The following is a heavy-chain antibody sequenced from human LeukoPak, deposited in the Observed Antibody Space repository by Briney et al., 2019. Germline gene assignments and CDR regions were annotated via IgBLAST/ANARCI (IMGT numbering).Heavy chain of an antibody. CDR3: AREGVPYYYYGMDV. CDR2: IYYSGST. J-gene: IGHJ6*02. D-gene: IGHD2-8*01. V-gene: IGHV4-31*03. CDR1: GGSISSGGYY. Sequence: PSQTLSLTCTVSGGSISSGGYYWSWIRQHPGKGLEWIGYIYYSGSTYYNPSLKSRVTISVDTSKNQFSLKLSSVTAADTAVYYCAREGVPYYYYGMDVWGQGTTVTVSS.